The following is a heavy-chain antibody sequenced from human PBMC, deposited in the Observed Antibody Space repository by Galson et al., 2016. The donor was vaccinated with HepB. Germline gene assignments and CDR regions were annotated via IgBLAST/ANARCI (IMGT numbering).Heavy chain of an antibody. J-gene: IGHJ4*02. CDR2: IFDGGDP. CDR3: ARDYSADPTADFDF. D-gene: IGHD7-27*01. V-gene: IGHV3-53*01. Sequence: SLRLSCAASGFSVSVNYMMWVRQAPGKGLEWVSVIFDGGDPYYADAVKGRFTISRDISKNTVYLQMNSLRPEDTAVYYCARDYSADPTADFDFWGQGTLVTVSS. CDR1: GFSVSVNY.